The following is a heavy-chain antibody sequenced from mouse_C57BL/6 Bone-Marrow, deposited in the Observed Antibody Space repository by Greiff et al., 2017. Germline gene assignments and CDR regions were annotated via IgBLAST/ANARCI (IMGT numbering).Heavy chain of an antibody. J-gene: IGHJ2*01. CDR2: ISGGGGNT. D-gene: IGHD1-1*01. CDR3: ARHNYYGTPAYFDY. V-gene: IGHV5-9*01. Sequence: EVMLVESGGGLVKPGGSLKLSCAASGSTFSSYTMSWVRQTPEKRLEWVATISGGGGNTYYPDSVKGRFTISRDNAKNTLYLQMSSLRSEDTALYYCARHNYYGTPAYFDYWGQGTTLTVSS. CDR1: GSTFSSYT.